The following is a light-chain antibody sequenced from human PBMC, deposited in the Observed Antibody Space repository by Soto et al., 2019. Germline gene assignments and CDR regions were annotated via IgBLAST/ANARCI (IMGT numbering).Light chain of an antibody. CDR3: QQYGSSPGT. CDR1: QSVSSSY. Sequence: EIVLTQSPGTLSLSPGGRATLSCRASQSVSSSYLAWYQQKPGQAPMLLIYGASSRATGIPDRFSGSGSGTDFTLTISRLEPEAFAVYYCQQYGSSPGTFGQGTKLEIK. CDR2: GAS. J-gene: IGKJ2*01. V-gene: IGKV3-20*01.